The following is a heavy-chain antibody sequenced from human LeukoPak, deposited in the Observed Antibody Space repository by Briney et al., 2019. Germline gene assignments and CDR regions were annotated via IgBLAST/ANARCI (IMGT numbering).Heavy chain of an antibody. Sequence: GSSVKVSCEASGGTFSSYAISWVRQAPGQGLEWMGGIIPIFGTANYAQKFQGRVTITADESTSTAYMELSSLRSEDTAVYYCARDVCGGDCFFDYWGQGTLVTVSS. V-gene: IGHV1-69*01. D-gene: IGHD2-21*02. J-gene: IGHJ4*02. CDR1: GGTFSSYA. CDR3: ARDVCGGDCFFDY. CDR2: IIPIFGTA.